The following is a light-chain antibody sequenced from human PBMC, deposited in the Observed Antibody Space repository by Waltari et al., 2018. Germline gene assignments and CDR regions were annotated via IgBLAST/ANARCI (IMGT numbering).Light chain of an antibody. CDR1: SSNIGSNT. Sequence: QSVLTQPPSASGTPGQRITISCSGGSSNIGSNTVSWYQQLPGTAPKLLIYTPNQRHSGVPDRFSGSKSGTSASLAISGLQSEDEGNYYCAAWDVSLNGLVFGGGTKLTVL. CDR3: AAWDVSLNGLV. CDR2: TPN. J-gene: IGLJ3*02. V-gene: IGLV1-44*01.